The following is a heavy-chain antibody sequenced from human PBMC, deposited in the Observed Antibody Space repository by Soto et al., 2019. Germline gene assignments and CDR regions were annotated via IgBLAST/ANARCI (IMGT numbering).Heavy chain of an antibody. D-gene: IGHD5-18*01. CDR2: IFSSDEK. J-gene: IGHJ5*02. CDR3: ARAVDRAISDIWFDP. Sequence: ESGPTLVNPTETLTLTCTVSGFSLSNAGMGVSWIRQPPGKALEWLAHIFSSDEKSYRTSLETRLTVSKDTSKSQVVLTMTNMDPLDTATYYCARAVDRAISDIWFDPWRQGTQVTVSS. CDR1: GFSLSNAGMG. V-gene: IGHV2-26*01.